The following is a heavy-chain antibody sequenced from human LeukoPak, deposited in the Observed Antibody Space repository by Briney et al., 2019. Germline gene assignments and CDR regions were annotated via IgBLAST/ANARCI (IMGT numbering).Heavy chain of an antibody. D-gene: IGHD4-17*01. V-gene: IGHV3-53*05. Sequence: GGSLRLSCAASGFTVSSNYMSWVRQAPGKGLEWVSIIYSGGSTFYADSVKGRFTISRDNSKNTLYLQMNSLRAEDTAVYYCAKDGDSWRYYFDYWGQGTLVTVSS. J-gene: IGHJ4*02. CDR2: IYSGGST. CDR3: AKDGDSWRYYFDY. CDR1: GFTVSSNY.